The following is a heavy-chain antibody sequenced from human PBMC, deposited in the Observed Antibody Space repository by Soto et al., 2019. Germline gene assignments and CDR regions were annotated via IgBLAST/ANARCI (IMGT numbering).Heavy chain of an antibody. CDR2: IIPILGIA. D-gene: IGHD2-15*01. J-gene: IGHJ4*02. CDR1: GGTFSSYT. CDR3: ARDCSGGSCYLIFDC. Sequence: QVQLVQSGAEVKKPGSSVKVSCKASGGTFSSYTISWVRQAPGQGLEWMGRIIPILGIANYAQKFQGRVTITADKSTSTAYMELSSLRSEDTAVYYCARDCSGGSCYLIFDCWGQGTLVTVSS. V-gene: IGHV1-69*08.